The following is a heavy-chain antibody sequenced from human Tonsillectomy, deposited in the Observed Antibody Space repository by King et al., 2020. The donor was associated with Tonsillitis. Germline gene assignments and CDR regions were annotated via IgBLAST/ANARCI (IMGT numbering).Heavy chain of an antibody. CDR2: ISGSSDSI. Sequence: LVESGGGLIQPGGSLRLSCAASGFIFSSYSMNWVRQAPGKGLEWVSYISGSSDSIYYADSVKGRFTISRDNAKNSLYLQMNSLRDEDTAVYYCARGDSSDWDFAYWGQGTLVAVSS. J-gene: IGHJ4*02. CDR3: ARGDSSDWDFAY. CDR1: GFIFSSYS. D-gene: IGHD3-22*01. V-gene: IGHV3-48*02.